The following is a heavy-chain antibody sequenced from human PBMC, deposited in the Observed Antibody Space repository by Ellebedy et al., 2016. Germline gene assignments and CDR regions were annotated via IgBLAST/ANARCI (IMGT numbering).Heavy chain of an antibody. CDR3: ARKVINIVVVIAMGSFDP. D-gene: IGHD2-21*01. J-gene: IGHJ5*02. CDR2: INHSGST. Sequence: SETLSLXCAVYGGSFSGYYWSWIRQPPGKGLEWIGEINHSGSTNYNPSLKSRVTISVDTSKNQFSLKLSSVTAADTAVYYCARKVINIVVVIAMGSFDPWGQGTLVTVSS. V-gene: IGHV4-34*01. CDR1: GGSFSGYY.